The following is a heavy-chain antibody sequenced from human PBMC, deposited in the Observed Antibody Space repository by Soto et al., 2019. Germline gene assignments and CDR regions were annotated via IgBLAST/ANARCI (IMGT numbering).Heavy chain of an antibody. Sequence: GGSLRLSCAASGFTFSSYSMNWVRQAPGKGLEWVSYISSSSSTIYYADSVKGRFTISRDNAKNSLYLQMNSLRAEDTAVYYCAREWAPRSYYYTDVWGKGTTVTVSS. CDR1: GFTFSSYS. CDR3: AREWAPRSYYYTDV. CDR2: ISSSSSTI. V-gene: IGHV3-48*01. D-gene: IGHD1-26*01. J-gene: IGHJ6*03.